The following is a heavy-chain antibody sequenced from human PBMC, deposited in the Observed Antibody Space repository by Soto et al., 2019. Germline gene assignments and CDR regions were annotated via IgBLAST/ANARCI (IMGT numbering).Heavy chain of an antibody. V-gene: IGHV3-23*01. Sequence: EVQLLESGGGLVQPGGSLRLSCAASGFTFSSYAMSWVRQAPGKGLEWVSAISGSGGSTYYADSVKGRFTISRDNSKXXXXXXXXXXXXXDTAVXXXXXXXWFGELSNWGQGTLVTVSS. J-gene: IGHJ4*02. D-gene: IGHD3-10*01. CDR2: ISGSGGST. CDR3: XXXXWFGELSN. CDR1: GFTFSSYA.